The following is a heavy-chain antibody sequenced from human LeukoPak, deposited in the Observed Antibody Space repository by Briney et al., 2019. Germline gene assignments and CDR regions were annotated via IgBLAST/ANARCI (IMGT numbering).Heavy chain of an antibody. D-gene: IGHD5-18*01. J-gene: IGHJ4*02. CDR2: IYYTGAT. Sequence: SETLSLTCTVSGGSISTYYWSWIRLPPGKGLEWIGYIYYTGATNYNPSLKSRLTISLDTSKNQFSLKLTSVTAADAAVYYCARAGYSYGTGYYFDYWGQGALVTVSS. CDR3: ARAGYSYGTGYYFDY. V-gene: IGHV4-59*01. CDR1: GGSISTYY.